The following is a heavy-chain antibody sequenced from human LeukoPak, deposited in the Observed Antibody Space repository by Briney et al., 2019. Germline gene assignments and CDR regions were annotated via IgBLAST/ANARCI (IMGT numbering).Heavy chain of an antibody. CDR1: GGSINSYY. CDR3: ARARDGHINNWFDP. Sequence: SETLSLTCTVSGGSINSYYWSWIRPPPGKGLEWIGYIYYSGSTNYNPSLKSRVTISVDTSKNQFSLKMSSVTAADTAVYYCARARDGHINNWFDPWGQGTLVTVSS. J-gene: IGHJ5*02. D-gene: IGHD5-24*01. V-gene: IGHV4-59*01. CDR2: IYYSGST.